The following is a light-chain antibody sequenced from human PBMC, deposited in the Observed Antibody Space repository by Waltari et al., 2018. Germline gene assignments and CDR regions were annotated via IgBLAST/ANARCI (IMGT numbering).Light chain of an antibody. J-gene: IGLJ1*01. CDR1: SSDVGGYHY. CDR3: SSYSSTTTLV. Sequence: QSALTQPASVSGSPGQSITISCTGSSSDVGGYHYVSWYQQHPGKAPKLIMYDVNNLPSGVSGRFFGSKSGYTASLTISGLQAEDEADYYCSSYSSTTTLVFGFGTKVTVL. CDR2: DVN. V-gene: IGLV2-14*03.